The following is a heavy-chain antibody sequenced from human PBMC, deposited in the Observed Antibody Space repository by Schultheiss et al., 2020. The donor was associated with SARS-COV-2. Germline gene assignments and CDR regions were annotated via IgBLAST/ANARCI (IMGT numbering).Heavy chain of an antibody. V-gene: IGHV5-51*01. CDR2: IYPGDSDT. D-gene: IGHD2-2*02. CDR1: GYSFTSYW. CDR3: ARYSDYCSSTICYIGGHIDAFYI. Sequence: GESLKISCKGSGYSFTSYWIGWVRQMPGKGLEWMGIIYPGDSDTRYSPSFQGQVTISADKSISTAYLQWSSLKASDTAMYYCARYSDYCSSTICYIGGHIDAFYIWGQFTIFTVSS. J-gene: IGHJ3*02.